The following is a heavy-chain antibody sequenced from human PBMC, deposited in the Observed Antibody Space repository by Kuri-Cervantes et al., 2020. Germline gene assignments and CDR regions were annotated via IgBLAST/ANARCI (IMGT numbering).Heavy chain of an antibody. CDR2: ISWNSGSI. V-gene: IGHV3-9*01. CDR1: GFTFDDYA. J-gene: IGHJ4*02. Sequence: GGSLRLSCAASGFTFDDYAMHWVRQAPGKGLEWVSGISWNSGSIGYADSVKGRFTISRDNSKNTLYLQMNSLRAEDTAVYYCAKGIGHYYGSGSYYKRSDANFGFDYWGQGTLVTVSS. D-gene: IGHD3-10*01. CDR3: AKGIGHYYGSGSYYKRSDANFGFDY.